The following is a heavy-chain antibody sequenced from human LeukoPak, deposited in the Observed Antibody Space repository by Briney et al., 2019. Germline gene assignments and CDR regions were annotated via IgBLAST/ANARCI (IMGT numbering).Heavy chain of an antibody. CDR2: ISCDGSNK. J-gene: IGHJ5*02. Sequence: GGSLRLSCAASGFTFSSYGMHWVRQAPGKGLEWVAVISCDGSNKYYADSVKGRFTISRDNSKNTLYLQMNSLRAEDTAVYYCGKAARSSWYWFDPWGQGTLVTVSS. V-gene: IGHV3-30*18. CDR1: GFTFSSYG. CDR3: GKAARSSWYWFDP. D-gene: IGHD6-13*01.